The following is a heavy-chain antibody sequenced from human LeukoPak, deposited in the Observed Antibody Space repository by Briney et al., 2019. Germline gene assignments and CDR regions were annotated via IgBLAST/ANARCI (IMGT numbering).Heavy chain of an antibody. Sequence: GGSLRLSCAASGFTFSSYAMSWVRQAPGKGLEWVSSISGSGGSTYYADSVKGRFTISRNNSKNTLYVQMNSLRAEDTAVYSCAKGLQWELPFDYWGQGTLVTVSS. CDR3: AKGLQWELPFDY. V-gene: IGHV3-23*01. D-gene: IGHD1-26*01. J-gene: IGHJ4*02. CDR1: GFTFSSYA. CDR2: ISGSGGST.